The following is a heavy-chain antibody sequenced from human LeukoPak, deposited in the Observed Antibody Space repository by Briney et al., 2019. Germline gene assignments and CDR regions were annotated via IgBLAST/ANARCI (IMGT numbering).Heavy chain of an antibody. CDR3: AGVGATTWWFDP. D-gene: IGHD1-26*01. J-gene: IGHJ5*02. Sequence: SETLSLTCIVSGGSISCYYWSWIRQPPGKGLEWIGYIYYSGSTNYNPSLKSRVTISVDTSKNQFSLKLSSVTAADTAVYYCAGVGATTWWFDPWGQGTLVTVSS. CDR1: GGSISCYY. CDR2: IYYSGST. V-gene: IGHV4-59*01.